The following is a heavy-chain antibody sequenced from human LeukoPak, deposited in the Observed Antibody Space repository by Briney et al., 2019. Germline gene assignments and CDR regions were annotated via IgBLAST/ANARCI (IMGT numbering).Heavy chain of an antibody. CDR1: GFTFSNYA. CDR2: ISYDGTEK. J-gene: IGHJ4*02. V-gene: IGHV3-30*18. D-gene: IGHD3-22*01. CDR3: AKDYYDSSAYYHPPKGNLDY. Sequence: GGSLRLSCAASGFTFSNYAIHWVRQAPGKGLEWVAGISYDGTEKHYEDSVEGRFTISRDNSKNTVYLQMNSLRAEDTAVYYCAKDYYDSSAYYHPPKGNLDYWGQGTLVTVSS.